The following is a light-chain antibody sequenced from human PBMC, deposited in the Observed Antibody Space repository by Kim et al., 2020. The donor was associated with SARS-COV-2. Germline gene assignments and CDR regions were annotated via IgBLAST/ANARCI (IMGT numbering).Light chain of an antibody. CDR3: QVWDTSSEHVV. Sequence: SYELTQPPSVSVAPGKTATITCGGDNIGSKSVHWYQQKPGQAPVLVIYYDSDRPSGIPERFSGSNSGNTATLTINRVEVGDEADYYCQVWDTSSEHVVFG. CDR1: NIGSKS. J-gene: IGLJ1*01. V-gene: IGLV3-21*04. CDR2: YDS.